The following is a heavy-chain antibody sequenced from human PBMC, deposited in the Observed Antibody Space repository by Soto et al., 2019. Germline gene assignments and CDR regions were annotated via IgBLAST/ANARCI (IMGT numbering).Heavy chain of an antibody. Sequence: EVQLLASGGGLVQPGGSLRLFCAASGIIFNNYAMSWVRQAPGKGLEWVPVITDAGGRTYYAASAQGRFTISRDNSKNTLYLQMHSLRAEDTAIYYCAKSVGTYGDNTERAERFDPWGQGTLVTVSS. CDR3: AKSVGTYGDNTERAERFDP. CDR2: ITDAGGRT. J-gene: IGHJ5*02. CDR1: GIIFNNYA. V-gene: IGHV3-23*01. D-gene: IGHD4-17*01.